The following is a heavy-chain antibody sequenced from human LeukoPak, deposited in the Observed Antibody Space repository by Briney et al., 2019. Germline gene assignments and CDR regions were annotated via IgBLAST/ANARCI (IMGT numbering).Heavy chain of an antibody. Sequence: ASVNVSCKASGYTFTGYYMHWVRQAPGQGLEWMGWINPNSGGANYAQKFQGWVTMTRDTSISTAYMELSRLRSDDTAVYYCARDYPELGFDYWGQGTLVTVSS. CDR3: ARDYPELGFDY. CDR1: GYTFTGYY. CDR2: INPNSGGA. J-gene: IGHJ4*02. D-gene: IGHD1-14*01. V-gene: IGHV1-2*04.